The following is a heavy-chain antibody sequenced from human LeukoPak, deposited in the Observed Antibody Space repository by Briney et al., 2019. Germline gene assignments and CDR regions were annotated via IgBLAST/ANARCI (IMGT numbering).Heavy chain of an antibody. CDR3: AKDSGGERTFDP. D-gene: IGHD2-21*01. Sequence: GRSLRLSCAASGFTFDDYAMHWVRQAPGKGLEWVSAISGSGGSTYYADSVKGRFTIPRDNSKNTLYLEMNSLRAEDTAVYNCAKDSGGERTFDPWGQGTLVTVSS. CDR2: ISGSGGST. J-gene: IGHJ5*02. CDR1: GFTFDDYA. V-gene: IGHV3-23*01.